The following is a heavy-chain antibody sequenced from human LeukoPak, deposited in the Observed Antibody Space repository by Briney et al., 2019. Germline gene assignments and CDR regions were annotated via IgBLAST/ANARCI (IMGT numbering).Heavy chain of an antibody. J-gene: IGHJ4*02. D-gene: IGHD1-1*01. CDR1: GYTITDYY. CDR2: IIPIFGTA. V-gene: IGHV1-69*05. Sequence: SVKVSCKASGYTITDYYLHWVRQAPGQGLEWMGGIIPIFGTANYAQKFQGRVTITTDESTSTAYMELSSLRSEDTAVYYCARGIGWNDLQPPYFDYWGQGTLVTVSS. CDR3: ARGIGWNDLQPPYFDY.